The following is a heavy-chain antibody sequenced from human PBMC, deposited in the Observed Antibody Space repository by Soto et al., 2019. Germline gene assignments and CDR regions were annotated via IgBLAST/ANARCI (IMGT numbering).Heavy chain of an antibody. D-gene: IGHD2-15*01. CDR3: ARGHDVRSYCSGGSCYSELDY. J-gene: IGHJ4*02. CDR2: IIPILGIA. V-gene: IGHV1-69*02. CDR1: GGTFSSYT. Sequence: QVQLVQSGAEVKKPGSSVKVSCKASGGTFSSYTISWVRQAPGQGLEWMGRIIPILGIANYAQKFQGRVTITADRSTRTVYMELSSLRSEHTAVYYCARGHDVRSYCSGGSCYSELDYWCQGTLVTVSS.